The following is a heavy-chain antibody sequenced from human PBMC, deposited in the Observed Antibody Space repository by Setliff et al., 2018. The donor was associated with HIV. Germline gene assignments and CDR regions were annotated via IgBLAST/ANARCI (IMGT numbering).Heavy chain of an antibody. D-gene: IGHD3-10*01. CDR3: ATPGVGAGAFDI. CDR1: GYSFTFYG. Sequence: KVSCKASGYSFTFYGLRWVRQAPGQGLEWMGWVSVYNGNTKYAENFQDRLTLTTDASTGTGFMELRGLRSDETAVYYCATPGVGAGAFDIWGRGTMVTVS. V-gene: IGHV1-18*04. J-gene: IGHJ3*02. CDR2: VSVYNGNT.